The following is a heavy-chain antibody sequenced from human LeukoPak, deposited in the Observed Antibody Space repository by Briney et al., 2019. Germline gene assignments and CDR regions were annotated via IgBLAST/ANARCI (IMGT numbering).Heavy chain of an antibody. CDR2: VNGRGYSP. CDR3: AKARTGFAICQLDALDI. D-gene: IGHD6-6*01. CDR1: GFPFSSYV. J-gene: IGHJ3*02. Sequence: PGGSLRLSSAASGFPFSSYVMSWVRPAPGKGLGWVSGVNGRGYSPYHPDAVKGRFSMSRDNSKSTLYLQMNSLRAEDTAVYYCAKARTGFAICQLDALDIWGQGTKVTVSS. V-gene: IGHV3-23*01.